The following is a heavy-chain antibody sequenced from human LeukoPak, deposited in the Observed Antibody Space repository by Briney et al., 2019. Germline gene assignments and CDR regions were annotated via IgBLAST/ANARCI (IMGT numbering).Heavy chain of an antibody. V-gene: IGHV3-30*04. J-gene: IGHJ6*03. D-gene: IGHD3-10*01. CDR3: ARDDPIIRYMDV. Sequence: LAGGSLRLSCVASGFALNIYAMHWVRQAPGKGLEWVAFISYDGYNKYYADSVKGRFFISRDNSKNTLYLQMNSPTAEDTAMYYCARDDPIIRYMDVWGKGTTVTVSS. CDR2: ISYDGYNK. CDR1: GFALNIYA.